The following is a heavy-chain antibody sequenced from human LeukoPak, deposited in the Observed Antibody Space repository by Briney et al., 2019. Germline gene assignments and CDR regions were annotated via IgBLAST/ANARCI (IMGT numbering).Heavy chain of an antibody. CDR1: GFTFSSYA. CDR2: ISGSGGST. CDR3: ATSWLPAAMPEDNY. Sequence: GGSLRLSCAASGFTFSSYAMSWVRQAPGKGLEWVSAISGSGGSTYYADSVKGRFTISRDNSKNTLYLQMNSLRAEDTAVYYCATSWLPAAMPEDNYWGQGTLVTVSS. V-gene: IGHV3-23*01. D-gene: IGHD2-2*01. J-gene: IGHJ4*02.